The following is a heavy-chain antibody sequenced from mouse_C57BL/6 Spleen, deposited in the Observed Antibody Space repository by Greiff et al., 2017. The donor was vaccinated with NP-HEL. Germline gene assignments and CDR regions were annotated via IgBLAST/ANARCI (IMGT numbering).Heavy chain of an antibody. V-gene: IGHV3-6*01. D-gene: IGHD1-1*01. Sequence: EVKVEESGPGLVKPSQSLSLTCSVTGYSITSGYYWNWIRQFPGNKLEWMGYISYDGSNNYNPSLKNRISITRDTSKNQFFLKLNSVTTEDTATYYCARERVYYYGSDWYFDVWGTGTTVTVSS. CDR3: ARERVYYYGSDWYFDV. CDR1: GYSITSGYY. CDR2: ISYDGSN. J-gene: IGHJ1*03.